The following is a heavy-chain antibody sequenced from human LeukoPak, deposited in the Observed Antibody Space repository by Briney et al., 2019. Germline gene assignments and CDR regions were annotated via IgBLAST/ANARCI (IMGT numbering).Heavy chain of an antibody. CDR3: ARTLGMRPDY. CDR1: GYSINNGFY. V-gene: IGHV4-38-2*02. CDR2: IYHSGST. J-gene: IGHJ4*02. Sequence: PETLSLTCTVSGYSINNGFYWGWIRQPPGKGLEWIGSIYHSGSTYYNPSLKSRVTISVDTSKNQFSLKLSSVTAADTAVYYCARTLGMRPDYWGQGTLVTVSS.